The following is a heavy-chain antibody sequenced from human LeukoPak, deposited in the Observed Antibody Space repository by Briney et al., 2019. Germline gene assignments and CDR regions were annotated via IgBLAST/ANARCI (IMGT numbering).Heavy chain of an antibody. CDR1: GFTFSSYS. CDR3: AKVRSSGWYGEGLPSDY. D-gene: IGHD6-19*01. V-gene: IGHV3-21*01. Sequence: NPGGSLRLSCAASGFTFSSYSMNWVRQAPGKGLEWVSSISSSSSYIYYADSVKGRFTISRDNAKNSLYLQMNSLRAEDTAVYYCAKVRSSGWYGEGLPSDYWGQGTLVTVSS. CDR2: ISSSSSYI. J-gene: IGHJ4*02.